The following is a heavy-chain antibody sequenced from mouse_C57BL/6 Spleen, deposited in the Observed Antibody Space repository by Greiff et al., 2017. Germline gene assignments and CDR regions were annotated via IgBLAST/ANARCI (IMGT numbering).Heavy chain of an antibody. J-gene: IGHJ2*01. CDR1: GYTFTSYG. Sequence: QVQLQQSGAELARPGASVTLSCKASGYTFTSYGISWVKQRTGQGLAWIGEIYPRSGNTYYNEKFKGKATLTADKSSSTAYMELRILTSEDSAVYFCTREPYDYEFRCYFDYWGQGTTLTVSS. V-gene: IGHV1-81*01. D-gene: IGHD2-4*01. CDR2: IYPRSGNT. CDR3: TREPYDYEFRCYFDY.